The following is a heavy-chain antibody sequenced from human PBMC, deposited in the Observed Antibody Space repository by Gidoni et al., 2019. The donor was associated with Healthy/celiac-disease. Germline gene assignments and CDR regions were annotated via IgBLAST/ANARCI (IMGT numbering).Heavy chain of an antibody. CDR3: ARESMITFGGVIVH. J-gene: IGHJ5*02. CDR2: IYYSGST. V-gene: IGHV4-31*03. Sequence: QVQLQESGPGLVKPSQTLSLTCTVSGGSISSGGYYGSWIRHHPGKGLEWIGYIYYSGSTYYNPSLKSRVTISVDTSKNQFSLKLSSVTAADTAVYYCARESMITFGGVIVHWGQGTLVTVSS. D-gene: IGHD3-16*01. CDR1: GGSISSGGYY.